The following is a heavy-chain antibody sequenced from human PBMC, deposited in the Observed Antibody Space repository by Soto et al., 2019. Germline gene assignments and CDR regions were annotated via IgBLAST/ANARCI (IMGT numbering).Heavy chain of an antibody. CDR1: GVTFSDYA. CDR3: AKVAGGLGYFDL. D-gene: IGHD3-16*01. J-gene: IGHJ2*01. CDR2: ISATGGNI. V-gene: IGHV3-23*01. Sequence: GGSLRLSCAASGVTFSDYAMTWVRQAPGKGLEWVATISATGGNIEYTDSLKGRFTISRDNSKNTLYLQLNGLTSDDTAVHYCAKVAGGLGYFDLWGRGTLVTVSS.